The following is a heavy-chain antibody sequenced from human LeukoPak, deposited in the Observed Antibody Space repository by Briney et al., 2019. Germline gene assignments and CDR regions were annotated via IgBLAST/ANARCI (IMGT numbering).Heavy chain of an antibody. J-gene: IGHJ5*02. V-gene: IGHV4-4*07. CDR2: IYTSGST. CDR1: GGSISSYY. CDR3: ARDQNWFDP. Sequence: PSETLSLTCTVSGGSISSYYWSWIRQPAGKGPEWIGCIYTSGSTNYNPSLKSRVTMSVDTSKNQFSLKLSSVTAADTAVYYCARDQNWFDPWGQGTLVTVSS.